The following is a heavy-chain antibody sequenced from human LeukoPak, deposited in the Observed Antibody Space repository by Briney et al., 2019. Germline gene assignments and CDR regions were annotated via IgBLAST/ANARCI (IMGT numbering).Heavy chain of an antibody. J-gene: IGHJ2*01. CDR1: GGSFSGYY. CDR2: INHSGST. CDR3: ARDGQTQTWYFDL. V-gene: IGHV4-34*01. Sequence: KTSETLSLTCAVYGGSFSGYYWSWIRQPPGKGLEWSGEINHSGSTNYNPSLKSRVTISVDTSKNQFSLKLSSVTAADTAVYHCARDGQTQTWYFDLWGRGTLVTVSS.